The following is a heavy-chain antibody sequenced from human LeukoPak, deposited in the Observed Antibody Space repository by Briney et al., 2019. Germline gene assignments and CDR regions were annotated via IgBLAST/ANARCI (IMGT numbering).Heavy chain of an antibody. D-gene: IGHD3-3*01. Sequence: GASVKVSCKASGYTFTSDDINWVRQATGQGLEWMGWMNPNSGNTGYAQKFQGRVTMTRNTSISTAYMELSSLRSEDTAVYYCARGKEGEFWSRYYRGGYYYYYGMDVWGQGTTVTVSS. CDR1: GYTFTSDD. CDR2: MNPNSGNT. J-gene: IGHJ6*02. V-gene: IGHV1-8*01. CDR3: ARGKEGEFWSRYYRGGYYYYYGMDV.